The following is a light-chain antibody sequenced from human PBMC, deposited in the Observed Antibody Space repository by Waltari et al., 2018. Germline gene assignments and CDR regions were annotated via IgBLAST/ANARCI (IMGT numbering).Light chain of an antibody. CDR1: QTVSGNY. CDR3: QEYGDTPPYT. CDR2: HTS. J-gene: IGKJ2*01. V-gene: IGKV3-20*01. Sequence: DIVMTQSPGTLSLSPGEEASLSCRASQTVSGNYLAWYQHKPGQTPRLLMYHTSARAAGVPDRFRGSGSATDFTLTISRLEPEDFAVYYCQEYGDTPPYTFGQGTTVEIK.